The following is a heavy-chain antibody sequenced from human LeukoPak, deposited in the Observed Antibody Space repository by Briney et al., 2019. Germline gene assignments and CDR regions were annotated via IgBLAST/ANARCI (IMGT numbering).Heavy chain of an antibody. D-gene: IGHD3-10*01. J-gene: IGHJ6*03. V-gene: IGHV1-69*06. CDR2: IIPLFGTP. Sequence: SVKVSCKASGGTFSSYTISWVRQAPGQGLEWMGGIIPLFGTPDYAQKFQDRLTITADKSTSTAYMELSSLRSEDMAVYYCARDRGGGYYYYYMDVWGKGTTVTVSS. CDR1: GGTFSSYT. CDR3: ARDRGGGYYYYYMDV.